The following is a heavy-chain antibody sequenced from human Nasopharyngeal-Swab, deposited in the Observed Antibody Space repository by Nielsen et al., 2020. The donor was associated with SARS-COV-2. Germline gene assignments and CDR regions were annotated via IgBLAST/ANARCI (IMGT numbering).Heavy chain of an antibody. CDR3: ASSPGIAAPTGMDV. CDR1: GYTFINYG. V-gene: IGHV1-18*01. D-gene: IGHD6-13*01. CDR2: SSAYNSNT. J-gene: IGHJ6*02. Sequence: ASVKVSCKASGYTFINYGITWVRQAPGQGLEWMGWSSAYNSNTNYAQKFQGRVTMTTDTSTNTAYMELRSLRSDDTAVYYCASSPGIAAPTGMDVWGQGTTVTVSS.